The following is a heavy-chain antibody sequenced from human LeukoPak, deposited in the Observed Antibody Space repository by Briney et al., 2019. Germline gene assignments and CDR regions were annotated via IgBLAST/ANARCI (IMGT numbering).Heavy chain of an antibody. J-gene: IGHJ4*02. V-gene: IGHV5-51*01. CDR2: IYPGDSDT. CDR1: GYSFTSYW. CDR3: ARQNDYGDYVPLDLDY. Sequence: GESLKISCKGSGYSFTSYWTGWVRQMPGKGLEWMGIIYPGDSDTRYSPSFQGQVTISADKSISTAYLQWSSLKASDTAMYYCARQNDYGDYVPLDLDYWGQGTLVTVSS. D-gene: IGHD4-17*01.